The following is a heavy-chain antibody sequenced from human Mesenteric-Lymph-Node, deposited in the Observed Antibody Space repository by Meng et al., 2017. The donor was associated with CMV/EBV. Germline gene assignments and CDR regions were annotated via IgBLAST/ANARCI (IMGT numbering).Heavy chain of an antibody. CDR2: MNPNSGNT. CDR1: GYTFTSYD. D-gene: IGHD3-16*01. V-gene: IGHV1-8*01. CDR3: ARGVLRAPYYDYYNGMDV. J-gene: IGHJ6*02. Sequence: ASVKVSCKASGYTFTSYDINWVRQATGQGLEWMGWMNPNSGNTGYAQRFQDRVTMTRDTSSTTAYMELSSLRSEDTAVYFCARGVLRAPYYDYYNGMDVWGQGTTVTVSS.